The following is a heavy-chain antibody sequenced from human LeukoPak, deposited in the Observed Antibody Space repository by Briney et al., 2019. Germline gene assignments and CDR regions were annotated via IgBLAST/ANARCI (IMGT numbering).Heavy chain of an antibody. Sequence: GGSLRLSCVASGFTFSSHWMSWVRQAPGKGLERVANIKQDGSEKKYVDSVKGRLTISRDNAKNSLYLQMNSLRVEDTAVYYCVRDSLVGYGHRYFDCWGQGTLVTVSS. CDR1: GFTFSSHW. V-gene: IGHV3-7*01. J-gene: IGHJ4*02. D-gene: IGHD5-18*01. CDR3: VRDSLVGYGHRYFDC. CDR2: IKQDGSEK.